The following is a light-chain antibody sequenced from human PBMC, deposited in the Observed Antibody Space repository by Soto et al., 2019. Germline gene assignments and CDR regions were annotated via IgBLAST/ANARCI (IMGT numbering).Light chain of an antibody. CDR2: RAS. V-gene: IGKV3-20*01. Sequence: EIVLTQSPGTLCLSPGERATLSCRASQSVSSAYLAWYQQKPGQAPRLLIYRASSRATGIPDRFSGSGSGTDFTLTISRLEPEDSAVYYCKHYGTSPPYTFGQGTKLEIK. CDR1: QSVSSAY. CDR3: KHYGTSPPYT. J-gene: IGKJ2*01.